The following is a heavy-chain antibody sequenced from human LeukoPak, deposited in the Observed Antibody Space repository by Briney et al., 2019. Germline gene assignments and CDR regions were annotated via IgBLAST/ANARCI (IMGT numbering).Heavy chain of an antibody. J-gene: IGHJ4*02. D-gene: IGHD4-23*01. CDR1: GFTVSSNY. CDR3: ARTTVVSRYFDY. V-gene: IGHV3-53*01. Sequence: GGSLRLSCAASGFTVSSNYMSWVRQAPGKGLEWVSVIYSGGSTYYADSVKGRFTISRDNSKNTLYLQMNSVRAEDTAVYYCARTTVVSRYFDYWGQGTLVTVSS. CDR2: IYSGGST.